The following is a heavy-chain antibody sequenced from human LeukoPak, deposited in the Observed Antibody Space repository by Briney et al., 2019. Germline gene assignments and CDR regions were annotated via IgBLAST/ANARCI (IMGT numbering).Heavy chain of an antibody. V-gene: IGHV3-20*04. D-gene: IGHD6-19*01. CDR2: INWNGGST. J-gene: IGHJ4*02. CDR3: AKDLDSSGWYEGPEDY. Sequence: GGSLRLSCAASGFTFDDYGMSWVRQAPGKGLEWVSGINWNGGSTGYADSVKGRFTISRDNAKKTLYLHMNTLRAEDTAVYYCAKDLDSSGWYEGPEDYWGQGTLVTVSS. CDR1: GFTFDDYG.